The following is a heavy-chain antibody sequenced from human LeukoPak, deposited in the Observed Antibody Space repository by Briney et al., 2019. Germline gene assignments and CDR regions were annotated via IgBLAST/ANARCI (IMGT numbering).Heavy chain of an antibody. J-gene: IGHJ4*02. D-gene: IGHD1-26*01. CDR3: ARGGLVPPFDY. Sequence: SETLSLTCTVSGGSISSGGYYWSWIRQHPGKGLEWLGYIYYTGTTYDNPSLKSRVTISVDTSKNQFSLKLSSVTAADTAVYYCARGGLVPPFDYWGQGTLVTVSS. V-gene: IGHV4-31*03. CDR1: GGSISSGGYY. CDR2: IYYTGTT.